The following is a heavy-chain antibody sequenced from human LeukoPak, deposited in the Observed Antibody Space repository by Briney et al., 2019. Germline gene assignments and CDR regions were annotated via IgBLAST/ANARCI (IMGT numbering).Heavy chain of an antibody. CDR3: ARWYNWNDGLVPDAFDI. V-gene: IGHV4-30-2*01. Sequence: SQTLSLTCTVSGGSISSGGYYWSWIRQPPGKGLEWIGYIYHSGSTYYNPSLKSRVTISVDRSKNQFSLKLSSVTAADTAVYYCARWYNWNDGLVPDAFDIWGQGTMVTVSS. D-gene: IGHD1-1*01. CDR2: IYHSGST. CDR1: GGSISSGGYY. J-gene: IGHJ3*02.